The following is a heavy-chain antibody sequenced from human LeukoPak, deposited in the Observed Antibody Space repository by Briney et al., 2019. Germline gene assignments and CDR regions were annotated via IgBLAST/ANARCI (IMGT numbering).Heavy chain of an antibody. CDR1: GYTFTSYD. Sequence: GASVEVSCKASGYTFTSYDINWVRQATGQGLEWMGWMNPNSGNTGYAQKFQGRVTMTRDTSISTAYMELSSLRSEDTAVYYCAREVTMIRGVTEFDYWGQGTLVTVSS. CDR3: AREVTMIRGVTEFDY. V-gene: IGHV1-8*01. CDR2: MNPNSGNT. D-gene: IGHD3-10*01. J-gene: IGHJ4*02.